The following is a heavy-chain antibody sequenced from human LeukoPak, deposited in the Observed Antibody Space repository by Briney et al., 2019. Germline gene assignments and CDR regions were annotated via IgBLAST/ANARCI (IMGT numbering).Heavy chain of an antibody. CDR1: GGSISSGSYY. V-gene: IGHV4-61*02. D-gene: IGHD3/OR15-3a*01. CDR2: IFTSGRT. J-gene: IGHJ2*01. Sequence: SETQSLTCTVAGGSISSGSYYWSWIRQPAGKGLEWIGRIFTSGRTDSSPSLKSRLTISVDTSKNQFSLKLSSVTAADTAVYYCAREFWTGYSMRYWYFDLWGRGTLVTVSS. CDR3: AREFWTGYSMRYWYFDL.